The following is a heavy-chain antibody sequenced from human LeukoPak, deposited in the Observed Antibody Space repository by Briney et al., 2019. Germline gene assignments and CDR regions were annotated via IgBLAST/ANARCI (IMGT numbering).Heavy chain of an antibody. CDR2: ISAYNGNT. CDR1: GYTFTSYG. J-gene: IGHJ3*02. Sequence: ASVKVSCKASGYTFTSYGISWVRQAPGQGLEWMGWISAYNGNTNYAQKLQGRVTMTTDTSTSTAYMELRSLRSDDTAVYYCARETLDGYNSGAFDIWGQGTMVTVSS. D-gene: IGHD5-24*01. CDR3: ARETLDGYNSGAFDI. V-gene: IGHV1-18*01.